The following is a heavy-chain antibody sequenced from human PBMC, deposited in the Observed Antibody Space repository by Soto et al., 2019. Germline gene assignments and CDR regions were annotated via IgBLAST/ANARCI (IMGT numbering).Heavy chain of an antibody. CDR1: VFTFTSSA. D-gene: IGHD4-17*01. CDR2: IVVGSGNT. J-gene: IGHJ4*02. Sequence: GASVKVSCKASVFTFTSSAVQWVRQARGQRLEWIGWIVVGSGNTNYAQKFQERVTITRDMSTSTAYMELSSLRSEDTAVYYCAADSPSGDPIGWGQGTLVTVSS. CDR3: AADSPSGDPIG. V-gene: IGHV1-58*01.